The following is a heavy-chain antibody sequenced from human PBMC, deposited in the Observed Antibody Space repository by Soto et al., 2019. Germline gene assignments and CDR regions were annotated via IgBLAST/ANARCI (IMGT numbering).Heavy chain of an antibody. CDR2: VNHSGTT. D-gene: IGHD2-2*01. Sequence: PSETLSLTCAVYGGSFSGYYWTWICQSPEKGLEWIGEVNHSGTTYYNPSLKTRVTISVHTPKNQFSLKMSSVTAADTAVYYCARGIGYCSSINCYSSRRLRFDSWGQGTLVTVSS. CDR1: GGSFSGYY. J-gene: IGHJ4*02. V-gene: IGHV4-34*01. CDR3: ARGIGYCSSINCYSSRRLRFDS.